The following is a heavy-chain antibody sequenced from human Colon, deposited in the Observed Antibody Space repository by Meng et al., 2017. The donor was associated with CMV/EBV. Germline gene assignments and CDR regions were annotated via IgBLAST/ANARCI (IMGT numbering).Heavy chain of an antibody. V-gene: IGHV4-34*01. D-gene: IGHD3-10*01. Sequence: QDHQQEWGEGLLKASETPALTCVVSGGSFSNYYWSWIRQSPGKGLEWIGDIHQSGITNHNPSLKSRVTISIDTSKNQFSLKLSSVTAADTALYYCAGGTYQAWEVLYFWGQGTLVTASS. CDR2: IHQSGIT. J-gene: IGHJ4*02. CDR3: AGGTYQAWEVLYF. CDR1: GGSFSNYY.